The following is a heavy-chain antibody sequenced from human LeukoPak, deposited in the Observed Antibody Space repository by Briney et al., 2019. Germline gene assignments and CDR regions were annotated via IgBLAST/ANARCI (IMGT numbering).Heavy chain of an antibody. D-gene: IGHD3-10*01. J-gene: IGHJ6*02. CDR2: INQDGSQK. Sequence: GGSLRLSCAASGFPFSSYWMSWVRQAPGKGLEWVANINQDGSQKSYADSVKGRFTISRDNAKNTLYLQMNSLRAEDTAVYYCAKIVRGPYYYGMDVWGQGTTVTVSS. CDR1: GFPFSSYW. CDR3: AKIVRGPYYYGMDV. V-gene: IGHV3-7*02.